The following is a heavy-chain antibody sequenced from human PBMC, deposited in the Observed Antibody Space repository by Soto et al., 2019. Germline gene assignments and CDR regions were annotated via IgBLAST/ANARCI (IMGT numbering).Heavy chain of an antibody. CDR3: ARDTSPYYYGSGSFTNWFDP. CDR1: GYTFAGYH. J-gene: IGHJ5*02. D-gene: IGHD3-10*01. CDR2: INPNSGGT. V-gene: IGHV1-2*04. Sequence: GASVKGSCKASGYTFAGYHIHWVRQAPGQRPEGMGWINPNSGGTNYAQKFQGWVTMTRDTSISTACMELSRLRSDDTAVYYCARDTSPYYYGSGSFTNWFDPWGQGTLVTVSP.